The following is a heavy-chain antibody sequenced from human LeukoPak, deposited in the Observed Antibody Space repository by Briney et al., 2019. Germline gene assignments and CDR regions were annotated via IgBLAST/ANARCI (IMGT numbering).Heavy chain of an antibody. CDR2: INHSGST. Sequence: SETLSLTCAVSGGSFSGYYWSWIRQPPGKGLEWIGEINHSGSTNYNPSLKSRVTISVDTSKNQFSLKLSSVTAADTAVYYCARGPYCSSTSCLFDYWGQGTLVTVSS. V-gene: IGHV4-34*01. D-gene: IGHD2-2*01. CDR1: GGSFSGYY. CDR3: ARGPYCSSTSCLFDY. J-gene: IGHJ4*02.